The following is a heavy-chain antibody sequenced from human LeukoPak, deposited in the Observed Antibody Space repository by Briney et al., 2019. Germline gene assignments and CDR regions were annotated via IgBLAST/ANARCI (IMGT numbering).Heavy chain of an antibody. CDR3: ARHHRGYGSGTLWYFDY. D-gene: IGHD3-10*01. J-gene: IGHJ4*02. CDR2: IYHSGST. V-gene: IGHV4-38-2*02. CDR1: GYSISSGYY. Sequence: SETLSLTCTVSGYSISSGYYWGWIRQPPGKGLGWIGSIYHSGSTYYNPSLKSRVTISVDTSKNQFSLKLSSVTAADTAVYYCARHHRGYGSGTLWYFDYWGQGTLVTVSS.